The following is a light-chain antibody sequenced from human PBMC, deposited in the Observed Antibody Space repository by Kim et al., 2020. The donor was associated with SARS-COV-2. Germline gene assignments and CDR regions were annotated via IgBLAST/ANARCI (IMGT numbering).Light chain of an antibody. CDR2: DVS. Sequence: SAAGGDSVTITCQASQDISNCLNWYQQKTGKAPKLLIYDVSNLQTGVTSRFSGSGSGTKFTCAISSLQPEDIGTYYCQQQHYLITFGLGTRLEIK. CDR1: QDISNC. J-gene: IGKJ5*01. CDR3: QQQHYLIT. V-gene: IGKV1-33*01.